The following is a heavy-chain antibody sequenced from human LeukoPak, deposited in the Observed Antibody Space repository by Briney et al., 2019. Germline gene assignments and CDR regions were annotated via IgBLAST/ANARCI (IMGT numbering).Heavy chain of an antibody. CDR3: ARVTTFYSYAMDV. CDR2: IYSGGTT. D-gene: IGHD4-11*01. V-gene: IGHV3-53*04. CDR1: GFTVSSNY. Sequence: GGSLRLSCAASGFTVSSNYMTWVRQAPGKGLEWVAIIYSGGTTYYADSVKGRFTISRQSSRNTVFLQVNSLRGEDTAVYYCARVTTFYSYAMDVWGQGTTVTVSS. J-gene: IGHJ6*02.